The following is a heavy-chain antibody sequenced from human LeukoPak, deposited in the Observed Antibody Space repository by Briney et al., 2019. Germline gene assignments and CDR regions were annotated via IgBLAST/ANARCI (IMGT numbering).Heavy chain of an antibody. V-gene: IGHV1-46*01. CDR1: GYTFTSYY. CDR3: ARGPLTRYFDWLLDPPNWFDP. CDR2: INPSGGST. Sequence: ASVKVSCKASGYTFTSYYMHWVRQAPGQGLEWMGIINPSGGSTSYAQKFQGRVTMTRDMSTSTVYMELSSLRSEDTAVYYCARGPLTRYFDWLLDPPNWFDPWGQGTLVTVSS. J-gene: IGHJ5*02. D-gene: IGHD3-9*01.